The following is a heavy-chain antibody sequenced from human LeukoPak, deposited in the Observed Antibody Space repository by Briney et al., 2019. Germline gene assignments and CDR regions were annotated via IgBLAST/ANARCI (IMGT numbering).Heavy chain of an antibody. CDR1: GGSISSYY. CDR2: IYYSGST. CDR3: ARSTTVTTQVDY. V-gene: IGHV4-59*01. D-gene: IGHD4-17*01. Sequence: SETLSLTCTVSGGSISSYYWSWIRQPPGKGLEWIGYIYYSGSTNYNPSLKSRVTISVDTSKNQFSLKLSSVTAADTAVYYCARSTTVTTQVDYWGLGTLVTVSS. J-gene: IGHJ4*02.